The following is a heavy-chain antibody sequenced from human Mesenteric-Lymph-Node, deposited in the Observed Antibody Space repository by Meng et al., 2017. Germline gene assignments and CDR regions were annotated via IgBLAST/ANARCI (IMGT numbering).Heavy chain of an antibody. CDR3: ARERRDYYDSSGYYYISFDY. V-gene: IGHV3-30*01. J-gene: IGHJ4*02. CDR2: ISYDGSNK. D-gene: IGHD3-22*01. Sequence: GGSLRLSCAASGFTFSSYAMHWVRQAPGKGLEWVAVISYDGSNKYYADSVKGRFTISRDNSKNTLYLQMNSLRAEDTAVYYCARERRDYYDSSGYYYISFDYWGQGTLVTVSS. CDR1: GFTFSSYA.